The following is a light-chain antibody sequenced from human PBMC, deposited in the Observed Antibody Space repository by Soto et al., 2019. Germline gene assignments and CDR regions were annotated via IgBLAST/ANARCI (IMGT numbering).Light chain of an antibody. CDR1: SSDVGAYNY. CDR2: EVS. V-gene: IGLV2-8*01. CDR3: SSYAGNNNGV. J-gene: IGLJ3*02. Sequence: QSVLTQPPSASGSPGQSVTISCTGTSSDVGAYNYVSWYQQHPGKAPKLIIYEVSKWPSGVPDRFFGSKSGNTASLTVSGLQAEDEADYYCSSYAGNNNGVFGGGTKLTVL.